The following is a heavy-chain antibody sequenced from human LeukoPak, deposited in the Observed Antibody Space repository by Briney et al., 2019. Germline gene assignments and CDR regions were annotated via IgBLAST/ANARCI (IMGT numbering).Heavy chain of an antibody. J-gene: IGHJ4*02. CDR2: IYHSGST. CDR3: ARDRRVITMIVVVIGGFDY. V-gene: IGHV4-38-2*02. Sequence: PSETLSLTCTVSGYSISSGYYWGWIRQPPGEGLEWIGSIYHSGSTYYNPSLKSRVTISVDTSKNQFSLKLSSVTAADTAVYYCARDRRVITMIVVVIGGFDYWGQGTLVTVSS. CDR1: GYSISSGYY. D-gene: IGHD3-22*01.